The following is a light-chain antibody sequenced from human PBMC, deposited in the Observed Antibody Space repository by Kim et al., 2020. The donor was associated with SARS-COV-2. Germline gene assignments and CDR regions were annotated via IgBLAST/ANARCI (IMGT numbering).Light chain of an antibody. CDR1: SSDVGRYNL. J-gene: IGLJ1*01. V-gene: IGLV2-23*02. CDR2: EVN. CDR3: YSYAGSPD. Sequence: SPGQSITISCTGASSDVGRYNLVSWYQQHPGKAPKLMIYEVNKRPSGVSNRFSGSKSGNTASLTISGLQAEDEADYYCYSYAGSPDFGTGTKVTVL.